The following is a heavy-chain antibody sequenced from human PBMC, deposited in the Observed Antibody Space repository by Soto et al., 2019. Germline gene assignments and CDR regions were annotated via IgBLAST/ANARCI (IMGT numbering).Heavy chain of an antibody. D-gene: IGHD2-2*01. CDR2: MYHSGST. CDR3: ARVPDY. V-gene: IGHV4-30-2*01. CDR1: GCSIRRGGFS. J-gene: IGHJ4*02. Sequence: SETLSLTCAVSGCSIRRGGFSWSWIRQPPRKGLEWIGYMYHSGSTYYNPSLKSRVTISIDRSKNQFSLKLSSVTAADTAVYYCARVPDYWGQGILVTVSS.